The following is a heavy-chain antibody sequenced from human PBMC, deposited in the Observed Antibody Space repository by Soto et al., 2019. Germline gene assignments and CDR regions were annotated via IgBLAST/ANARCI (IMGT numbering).Heavy chain of an antibody. CDR1: GGSISSSSYY. CDR3: ARHFSADRNWFDP. Sequence: TLSLTCTVSGGSISSSSYYWGWIRQPPGKGLEWIGSIYYSGSTYYNPSLKSRVTISVDTSKNQFSLKLSSVTAADTAVYYCARHFSADRNWFDPWGQGTLVTVSS. CDR2: IYYSGST. J-gene: IGHJ5*02. D-gene: IGHD3-3*02. V-gene: IGHV4-39*01.